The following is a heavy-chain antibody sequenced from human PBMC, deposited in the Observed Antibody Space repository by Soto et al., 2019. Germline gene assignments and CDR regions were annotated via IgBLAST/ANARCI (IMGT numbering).Heavy chain of an antibody. V-gene: IGHV4-31*03. CDR3: ARDRIAAAGHFDS. D-gene: IGHD6-13*01. CDR2: IYYTGST. Sequence: SETLSLTCNVSGGSISSGDHHWGWIRQLPGKGLEWIGYIYYTGSTYYNPSLKSRVTISVDMSKNQFSLSLRSVTAADTAVYYCARDRIAAAGHFDSWGPGTPVTGSS. CDR1: GGSISSGDHH. J-gene: IGHJ4*02.